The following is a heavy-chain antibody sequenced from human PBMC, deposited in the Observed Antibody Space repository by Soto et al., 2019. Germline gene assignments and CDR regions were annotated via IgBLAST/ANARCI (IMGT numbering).Heavy chain of an antibody. CDR2: ISYDGSNK. V-gene: IGHV3-30*18. J-gene: IGHJ4*02. CDR3: AKDYYDSSGYYYVSYFDY. D-gene: IGHD3-22*01. Sequence: PGGSLRLSCAASGFPFSSYGMHWVRQAPGKGLEWVAVISYDGSNKYYADSVKGRFTISRDNSKNTLYLQMNSLRAEDTAVYYCAKDYYDSSGYYYVSYFDYWGQGTLVTVSS. CDR1: GFPFSSYG.